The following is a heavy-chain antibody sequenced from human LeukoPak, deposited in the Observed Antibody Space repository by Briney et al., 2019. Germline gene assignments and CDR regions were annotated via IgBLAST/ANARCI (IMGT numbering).Heavy chain of an antibody. CDR2: INHSGST. Sequence: SETLSLTCAVYGGSFSGYYWSWIRQPPGKGLEWIGEINHSGSTNYNPSLKSRVTISVDTSKIQFSLKLSSVTAADTAVYYCVRGLVGVFDYWGQGTRVTVSS. V-gene: IGHV4-34*01. CDR3: VRGLVGVFDY. D-gene: IGHD2-8*02. J-gene: IGHJ4*02. CDR1: GGSFSGYY.